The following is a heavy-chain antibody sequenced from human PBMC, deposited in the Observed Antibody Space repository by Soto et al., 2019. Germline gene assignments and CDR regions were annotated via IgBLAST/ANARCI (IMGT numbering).Heavy chain of an antibody. D-gene: IGHD3-3*01. J-gene: IGHJ6*03. CDR1: GGSISSSSYY. Sequence: SETLSLTCTVSGGSISSSSYYWGWLRQPPGKGLEWIGSIYYSGSTNYNPSLKSRVTISVDTSKNQFSLKLSSVTAADTAVYYCARHFRLAWSGYYLDRTGYYYMDVWGKGTTVTVSS. CDR2: IYYSGST. V-gene: IGHV4-39*01. CDR3: ARHFRLAWSGYYLDRTGYYYMDV.